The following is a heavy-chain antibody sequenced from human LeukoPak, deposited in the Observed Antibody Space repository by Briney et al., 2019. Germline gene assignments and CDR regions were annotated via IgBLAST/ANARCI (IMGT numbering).Heavy chain of an antibody. CDR3: ATAAGRSRPNWFDP. V-gene: IGHV4-59*02. J-gene: IGHJ5*02. CDR2: IHSSGST. Sequence: SETLSLTCGVSGDSVSGYYWSWLRRPPEKGLEWIGYIHSSGSTNYSPSLKSRLALSVDTSKNQFSLKLSSVTAADTAVYYCATAAGRSRPNWFDPWGQGTLVTVSS. CDR1: GDSVSGYY. D-gene: IGHD6-13*01.